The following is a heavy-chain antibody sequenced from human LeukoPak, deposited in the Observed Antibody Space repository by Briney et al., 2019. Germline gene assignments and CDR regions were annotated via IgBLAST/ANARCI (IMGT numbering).Heavy chain of an antibody. Sequence: PGGSLRLSCAASGFTFSSYAMNWVRQAPGKGLEWVSTISNSGESTYYADSVKGRFTISRDNAKNSLYLEMNSLRAEDTAVYYCAREGVRAARDYWGQGTLVAVSS. V-gene: IGHV3-23*01. CDR3: AREGVRAARDY. D-gene: IGHD2-8*01. J-gene: IGHJ4*02. CDR2: ISNSGEST. CDR1: GFTFSSYA.